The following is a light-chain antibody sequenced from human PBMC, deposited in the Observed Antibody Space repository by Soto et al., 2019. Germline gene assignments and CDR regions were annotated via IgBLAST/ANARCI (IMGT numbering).Light chain of an antibody. CDR3: QQYNTYPYT. CDR1: QSIGSW. V-gene: IGKV1-5*03. J-gene: IGKJ2*01. Sequence: DIQMTQSPSTLSASVGDRVTITCRASQSIGSWLAWYQQKPGKAPKLLIYKASSLESGVPSRFSGSRSGTEFPLTISSLQPDDFATYYCQQYNTYPYTFGQGTKLEIK. CDR2: KAS.